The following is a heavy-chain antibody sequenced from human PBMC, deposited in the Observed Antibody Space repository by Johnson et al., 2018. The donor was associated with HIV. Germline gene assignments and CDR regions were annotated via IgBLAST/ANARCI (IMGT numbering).Heavy chain of an antibody. V-gene: IGHV3-23*04. CDR3: AKRLGYDSRGDQFDI. J-gene: IGHJ3*02. CDR1: GFSFSNYA. CDR2: VNGGGGST. D-gene: IGHD3-22*01. Sequence: LLVESGGGWVQPGGSLRLSCAASGFSFSNYAMTWVRQAPGKGLEWVSTVNGGGGSTYYADSVQGRFTVSRDNSNNMLYLQMSSLRAADTALYYCAKRLGYDSRGDQFDIWGQGTMVTVSS.